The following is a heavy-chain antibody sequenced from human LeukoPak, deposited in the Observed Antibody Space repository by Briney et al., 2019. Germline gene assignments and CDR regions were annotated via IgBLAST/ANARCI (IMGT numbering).Heavy chain of an antibody. Sequence: QTLSLTCAISGDSVSSNSAAWNWIRQSPSRGLEWLGRTYYRSKLYNDYAVSVKSRITINPDTSKNQFSLQLNSVTPEDTAVYYCARDYPHSIFGVAPLNRYFDYWGQGTLVTVSS. CDR1: GDSVSSNSAA. D-gene: IGHD3-3*01. V-gene: IGHV6-1*01. CDR3: ARDYPHSIFGVAPLNRYFDY. J-gene: IGHJ4*02. CDR2: TYYRSKLYN.